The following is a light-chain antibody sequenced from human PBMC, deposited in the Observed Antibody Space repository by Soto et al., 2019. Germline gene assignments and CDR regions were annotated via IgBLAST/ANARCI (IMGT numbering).Light chain of an antibody. CDR1: QGISNY. CDR2: AAS. J-gene: IGKJ2*01. Sequence: DIQMTQSPSSLSASVGDRVTITCRASQGISNYLAWYQQKPGKVPKLLIYAASTLQSGVRSRFSGSGSGTDVTLTISSLQPEDVATYYCQKYNSALGYTFGRGTELDIK. CDR3: QKYNSALGYT. V-gene: IGKV1-27*01.